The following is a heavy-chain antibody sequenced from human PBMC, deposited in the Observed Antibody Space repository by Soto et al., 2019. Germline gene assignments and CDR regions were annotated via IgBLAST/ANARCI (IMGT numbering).Heavy chain of an antibody. D-gene: IGHD3-3*01. CDR2: ISWNSDNI. V-gene: IGHV3-9*01. J-gene: IGHJ5*01. CDR1: GFTFDDYA. Sequence: SLRLSCAASGFTFDDYAMHWVRQAPGQGLEWVSGISWNSDNIGYADSVKGRFTISRDDAKNSLYLQMNSLRAEDTAFYYCAKAGGFGVLSWFDPWGQGTLVTAPQ. CDR3: AKAGGFGVLSWFDP.